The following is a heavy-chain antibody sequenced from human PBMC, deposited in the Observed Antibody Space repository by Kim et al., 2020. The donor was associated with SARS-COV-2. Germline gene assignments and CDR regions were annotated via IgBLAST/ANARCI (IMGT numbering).Heavy chain of an antibody. J-gene: IGHJ4*02. CDR2: INPNSGGT. CDR1: GYTFTGYY. CDR3: ARDGARGTIFGVVTPFDY. Sequence: ASVKVSCKASGYTFTGYYMHWVRQAPGQGLEWMGRINPNSGGTNYAQKFQGRVTMTRDTSISTAYMELSRLRSDDTAVYYCARDGARGTIFGVVTPFDYWGQGTLVTVSS. D-gene: IGHD3-3*01. V-gene: IGHV1-2*06.